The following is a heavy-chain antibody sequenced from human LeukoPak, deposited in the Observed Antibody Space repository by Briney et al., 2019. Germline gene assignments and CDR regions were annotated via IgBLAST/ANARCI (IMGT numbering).Heavy chain of an antibody. V-gene: IGHV4-34*01. Sequence: SETLSLICAVYGESFSGYYWSWIRQHPGKGLEWVGEINHRGSTNYNPSLKSRVTISVDTSKNQFSLKLSSVTAADTAVYYCARVWGSGSYISKDYYYYGMDVWGQGTTVTVSS. D-gene: IGHD3-10*01. CDR3: ARVWGSGSYISKDYYYYGMDV. CDR2: INHRGST. CDR1: GESFSGYY. J-gene: IGHJ6*02.